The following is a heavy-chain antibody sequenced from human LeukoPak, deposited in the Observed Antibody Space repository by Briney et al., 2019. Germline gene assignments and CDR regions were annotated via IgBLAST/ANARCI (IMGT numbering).Heavy chain of an antibody. CDR3: ARASSGAIYYYGMDV. CDR2: IFNSGST. Sequence: SETLSLTCTISGGPISRSYWTWIRQVPGKGLEWIGCIFNSGSTLYNPSLESRVTISEDASRSQLSLKLSSVTAADTAVYYCARASSGAIYYYGMDVWGQGTTVTVSS. D-gene: IGHD3-10*01. V-gene: IGHV4-59*01. J-gene: IGHJ6*02. CDR1: GGPISRSY.